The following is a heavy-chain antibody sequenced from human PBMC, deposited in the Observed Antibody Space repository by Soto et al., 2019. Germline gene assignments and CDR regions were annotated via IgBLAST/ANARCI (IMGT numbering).Heavy chain of an antibody. CDR3: ARVSMVAHVIDY. J-gene: IGHJ4*02. D-gene: IGHD5-12*01. CDR1: GYNFTNYW. V-gene: IGHV5-51*01. Sequence: PGESLKISCKGFGYNFTNYWIGWVRQMPGKGLEWMGIIYPGDSDTSYSPSFQGLVTISADTSISTAYLQWSSLKASDTAMYYCARVSMVAHVIDYWGQGTLVTVSS. CDR2: IYPGDSDT.